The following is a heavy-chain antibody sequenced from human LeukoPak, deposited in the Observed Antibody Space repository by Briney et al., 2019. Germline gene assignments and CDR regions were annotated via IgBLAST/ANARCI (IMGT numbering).Heavy chain of an antibody. CDR3: AREGRESGGDPYYFDY. J-gene: IGHJ4*02. CDR1: GGSINSGNYY. CDR2: IHIGGST. V-gene: IGHV4-61*02. Sequence: SETLSLTCTVSGGSINSGNYYWSWMRQPAGKGLEWIGRIHIGGSTTYNPSLRSRVTISIDTSNNQFSLRLSSVTAADTAVYYCAREGRESGGDPYYFDYWGQGTLVTVSS. D-gene: IGHD2-21*02.